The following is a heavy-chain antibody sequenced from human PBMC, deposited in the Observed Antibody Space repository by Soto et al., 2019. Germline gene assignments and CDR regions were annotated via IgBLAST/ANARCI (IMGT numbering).Heavy chain of an antibody. CDR1: GFSFSSSA. CDR2: ISESGDNT. J-gene: IGHJ5*02. V-gene: IGHV3-23*01. CDR3: AKGGYTYGLDP. Sequence: GGSLRLSCAAPGFSFSSSAMSWARQAPGKGLEWVSAISESGDNTFYADSVKGRFTISRENSNNALYLQMDTLRAEDTALYFCAKGGYTYGLDPWGQGALVTVSS. D-gene: IGHD5-18*01.